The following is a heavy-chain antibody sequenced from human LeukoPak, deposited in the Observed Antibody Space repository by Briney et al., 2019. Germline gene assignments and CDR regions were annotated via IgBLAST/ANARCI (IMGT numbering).Heavy chain of an antibody. CDR2: IYTSGGT. Sequence: PSQTLSLTCTVSGGSISSGRYYWSWIRQPAGKGLEWIGRIYTSGGTNYNPSLKSRVTISLATSKNQFSLKLSSVPAADTAVYHCARVGYGPVDYWGQGTLVTVSS. V-gene: IGHV4-61*02. D-gene: IGHD5-18*01. CDR3: ARVGYGPVDY. CDR1: GGSISSGRYY. J-gene: IGHJ4*02.